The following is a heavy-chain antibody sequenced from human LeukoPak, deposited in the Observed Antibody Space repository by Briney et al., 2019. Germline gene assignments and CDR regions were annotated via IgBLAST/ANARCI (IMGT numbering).Heavy chain of an antibody. D-gene: IGHD1-26*01. Sequence: SETLSLTCAVYGGSFSGYYWSWIRQPPGKGLEWIGEINHSGSTNYNPSLKSRVTISVDTSKNQFSLKLNSVTAADTAVYYCARVGVGATTIRRAYFDYWGQGTLVTVSS. CDR3: ARVGVGATTIRRAYFDY. J-gene: IGHJ4*02. CDR2: INHSGST. V-gene: IGHV4-34*01. CDR1: GGSFSGYY.